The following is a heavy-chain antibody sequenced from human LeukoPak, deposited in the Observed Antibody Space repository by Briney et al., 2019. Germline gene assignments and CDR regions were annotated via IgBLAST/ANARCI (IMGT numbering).Heavy chain of an antibody. CDR1: GYTFTSYG. D-gene: IGHD6-13*01. CDR3: AKIYHRYSSNTIDY. J-gene: IGHJ4*02. CDR2: ISAYNGNT. V-gene: IGHV1-18*01. Sequence: ASVKVSCKASGYTFTSYGISWVRQAPGQGLEWMGWISAYNGNTNYAQKLQGRVTMTTDTSTSTAYMELRSLRSADPAVYYCAKIYHRYSSNTIDYWGQGTLVTVSS.